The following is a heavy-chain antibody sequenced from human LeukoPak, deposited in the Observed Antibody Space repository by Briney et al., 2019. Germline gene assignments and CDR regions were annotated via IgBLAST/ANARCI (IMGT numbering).Heavy chain of an antibody. CDR1: GFTVSSNY. D-gene: IGHD6-19*01. CDR2: ISGSGGNT. Sequence: GGPLRLSCAASGFTVSSNYLSWVRQAPGKGLEWVSAISGSGGNTYYADSVKGRFTISRDNSKNTLYLQMNSLRAEDTAVYYCAKDEWLGEVGYYFDYWGQGTLVTVSS. CDR3: AKDEWLGEVGYYFDY. V-gene: IGHV3-23*01. J-gene: IGHJ4*02.